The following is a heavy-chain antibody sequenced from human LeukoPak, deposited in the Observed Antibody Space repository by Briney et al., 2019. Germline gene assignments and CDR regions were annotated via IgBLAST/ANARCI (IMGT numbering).Heavy chain of an antibody. J-gene: IGHJ4*02. CDR2: ISYDGSNK. CDR3: AKEGRYYDILTGYHPTELDY. Sequence: GGSLRLSCAASGFTFSSYAMHWVRQAPGKGLEWVAVISYDGSNKYYADSVKGRFTISRDNSKNTLYLQMNSLRAEDTAVYYCAKEGRYYDILTGYHPTELDYWGQGTLVTVSS. D-gene: IGHD3-9*01. CDR1: GFTFSSYA. V-gene: IGHV3-30*04.